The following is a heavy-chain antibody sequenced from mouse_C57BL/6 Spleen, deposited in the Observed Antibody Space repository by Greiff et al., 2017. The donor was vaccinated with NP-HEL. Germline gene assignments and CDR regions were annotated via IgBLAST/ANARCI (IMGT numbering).Heavy chain of an antibody. J-gene: IGHJ2*01. Sequence: QVHVKQPGTELVKPGASVKLSCKASGYTFTSYWMHWVKQRPGQGLEWIGNINPSNGGTNYNEKFKSKATLTVDKSSSTAYMQLSSLTSSDSAVYYCAREGRHCFDYWGQGTTLTVSS. CDR1: GYTFTSYW. CDR2: INPSNGGT. CDR3: AREGRHCFDY. V-gene: IGHV1-53*01.